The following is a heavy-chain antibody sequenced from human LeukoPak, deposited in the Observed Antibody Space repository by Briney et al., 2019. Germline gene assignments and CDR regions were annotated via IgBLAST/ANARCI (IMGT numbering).Heavy chain of an antibody. CDR2: IYYSGST. CDR1: GGSISSSSYY. V-gene: IGHV4-39*01. J-gene: IGHJ5*02. CDR3: ARLTIAAAGVDP. Sequence: SETLSLTCTVSGGSISSSSYYWGWIRQPPGKGLEWIGSIYYSGSTYYNPSLKSRVTISVDTSKNQFSLKLSSVTAADTAVYYCARLTIAAAGVDPWGQGTLVTVSS. D-gene: IGHD6-13*01.